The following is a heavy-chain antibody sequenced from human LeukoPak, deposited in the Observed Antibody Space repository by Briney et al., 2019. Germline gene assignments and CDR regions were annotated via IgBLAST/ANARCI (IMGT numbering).Heavy chain of an antibody. J-gene: IGHJ6*04. CDR3: ARAGRFGVFLDYYGMDV. Sequence: GGSLRLSCAASGFTFSSYWMSWVRQAPGKGLEWVANIKQDGSEKYYVDSVKGRFTISRDNAKNSLYPQMNSLRAEDTAVYYCARAGRFGVFLDYYGMDVWGKGTTVTVSS. CDR2: IKQDGSEK. V-gene: IGHV3-7*03. D-gene: IGHD3-10*01. CDR1: GFTFSSYW.